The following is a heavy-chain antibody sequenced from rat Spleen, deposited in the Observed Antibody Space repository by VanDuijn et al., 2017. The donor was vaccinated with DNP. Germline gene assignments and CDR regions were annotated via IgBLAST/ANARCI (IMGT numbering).Heavy chain of an antibody. CDR2: INGAGST. D-gene: IGHD5-1*01. CDR1: GYSITSSFR. Sequence: EVQLQESGPGLVKPSQSLSLTCSVTGYSITSSFRWTWIRKFPGDTLEWMGYINGAGSTDYNPSLKSRISITRDTSKNQFFLQVNSVTPEDSATYYCAIQLGVFDYWGQGVLVTVSS. V-gene: IGHV3-3*01. CDR3: AIQLGVFDY. J-gene: IGHJ2*01.